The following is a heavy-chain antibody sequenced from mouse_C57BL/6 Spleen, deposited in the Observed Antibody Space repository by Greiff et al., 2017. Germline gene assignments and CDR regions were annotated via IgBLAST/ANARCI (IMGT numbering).Heavy chain of an antibody. V-gene: IGHV1-64*01. CDR1: GYTFTSYW. Sequence: QVQLKQSGAELVKPGASVKLSCKASGYTFTSYWMHWVKQRPGQGLEWIGMIHPNSGSTNYNEKFKSKATLTVDESSSTAYMQLSSLTSEDSAVYYCARSGRTTGDFDYWGQGTTLTVSS. CDR2: IHPNSGST. J-gene: IGHJ2*01. D-gene: IGHD1-1*01. CDR3: ARSGRTTGDFDY.